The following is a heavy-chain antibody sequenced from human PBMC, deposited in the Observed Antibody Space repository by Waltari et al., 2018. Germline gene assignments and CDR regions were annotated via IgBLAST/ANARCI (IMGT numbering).Heavy chain of an antibody. V-gene: IGHV5-51*01. CDR2: VYPGDADT. CDR1: GYRFSSYW. D-gene: IGHD4-4*01. J-gene: IGHJ4*02. Sequence: EVQLVQSGAEVKKPGESLKISCQGSGYRFSSYWIGWGRQKPGKGLEWMGLVYPGDADTFDSPPFKGHVTISADKSTSTAYLQWSSLKASDTAMYYCGSSSYSNSWYMVGSWGQGTLVTVSS. CDR3: GSSSYSNSWYMVGS.